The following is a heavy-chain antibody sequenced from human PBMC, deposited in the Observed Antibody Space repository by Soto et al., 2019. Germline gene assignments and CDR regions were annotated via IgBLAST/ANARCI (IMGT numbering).Heavy chain of an antibody. D-gene: IGHD2-2*01. J-gene: IGHJ6*03. CDR1: GGSISSGGYY. V-gene: IGHV4-31*03. CDR3: ARDRYQLPNYYMDV. CDR2: IYYSGST. Sequence: QVQLQESGPGLVKPSQTLSLTCTVSGGSISSGGYYWSWIRQHPGEGLEWIGYIYYSGSTYYNPSLKSRVTISVDTSKNQFSLKLSSVTAADTAVYYCARDRYQLPNYYMDVWGKGTTVTVSS.